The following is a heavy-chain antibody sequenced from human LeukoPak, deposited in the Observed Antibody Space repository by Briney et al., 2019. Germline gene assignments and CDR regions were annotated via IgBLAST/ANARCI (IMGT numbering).Heavy chain of an antibody. Sequence: APVKVSCKASGYTFTSYGINWVRQAPGQGLEWMGWISVYNGNADYAQKVQGRVTMTTDTSTSTVYMELRSLRSDDTAVYYCARELYSVGAFDIWGQGTMVTVSS. CDR1: GYTFTSYG. J-gene: IGHJ3*02. CDR2: ISVYNGNA. CDR3: ARELYSVGAFDI. V-gene: IGHV1-18*01. D-gene: IGHD2-15*01.